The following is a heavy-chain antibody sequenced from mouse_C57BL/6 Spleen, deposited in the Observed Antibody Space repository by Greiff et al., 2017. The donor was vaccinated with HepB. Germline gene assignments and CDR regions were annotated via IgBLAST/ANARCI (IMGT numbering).Heavy chain of an antibody. J-gene: IGHJ4*01. CDR1: GFTFTGYW. CDR3: ARSASILGDAMDY. CDR2: ILPGSGST. Sequence: VQLQQSGAELMKPGASVKLSCKATGFTFTGYWIEWVKQRPGHGLEWIGEILPGSGSTNYNEKFKGKATFTADTSSNTAYMQLSSLTAEESAIYYCARSASILGDAMDYWGQGTSVTVSS. V-gene: IGHV1-9*01. D-gene: IGHD3-1*01.